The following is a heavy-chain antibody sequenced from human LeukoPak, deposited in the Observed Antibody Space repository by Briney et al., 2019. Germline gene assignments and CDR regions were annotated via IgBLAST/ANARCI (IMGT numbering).Heavy chain of an antibody. CDR3: ARFGSGGNLGN. CDR2: IYYTGST. V-gene: IGHV4-59*01. CDR1: GGSISYYY. Sequence: SETLSLTCSVSGGSISYYYWNWIRQPPGKGLEWIGYIYYTGSTNYNPSLKSRVTISVDTSKNQFSLKLNSVTAADTAVYYCARFGSGGNLGNWGQGTLSPSPQ. J-gene: IGHJ4*02. D-gene: IGHD2-15*01.